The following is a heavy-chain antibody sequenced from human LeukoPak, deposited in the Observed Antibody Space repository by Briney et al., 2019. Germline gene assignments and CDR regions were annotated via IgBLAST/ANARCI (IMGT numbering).Heavy chain of an antibody. CDR3: ARDEVAATRGAFDI. J-gene: IGHJ3*02. D-gene: IGHD2-15*01. Sequence: ASVKVSCKASGYTFTSYYLHWVRQAPGQGLEWMGIINPSRGSTSYAQKFQGRVTMTRDTSTSTVYMEVSSLRSEDTAVYYCARDEVAATRGAFDIWGQGTMVTVSS. CDR1: GYTFTSYY. V-gene: IGHV1-46*01. CDR2: INPSRGST.